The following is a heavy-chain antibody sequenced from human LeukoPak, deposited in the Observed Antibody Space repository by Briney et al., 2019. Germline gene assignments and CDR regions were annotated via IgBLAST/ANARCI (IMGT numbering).Heavy chain of an antibody. CDR2: IYTSGST. D-gene: IGHD6-13*01. Sequence: PSETLSLTCTVSGGSISSGSYYWSWIRQPAGKGLEWIGRIYTSGSTNYNPSLKSRVTISVDTSKNQFSLKLSSVTAADTAVYYCARHSPRMWIAAAGRRYYYYMDVWGKGTTVTVTS. J-gene: IGHJ6*03. V-gene: IGHV4-61*02. CDR3: ARHSPRMWIAAAGRRYYYYMDV. CDR1: GGSISSGSYY.